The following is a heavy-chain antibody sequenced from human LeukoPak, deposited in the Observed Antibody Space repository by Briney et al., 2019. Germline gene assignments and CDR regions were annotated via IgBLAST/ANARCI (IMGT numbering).Heavy chain of an antibody. CDR3: AREGPKYPSNNWFDP. D-gene: IGHD6-6*01. J-gene: IGHJ5*02. V-gene: IGHV1-3*01. Sequence: ASVKVSCKASGYTFTIYAMHWVRQAPGQRLEWMGWINAGNGNTKYSQKFQGRVTITRDTSASTAYMELSSLRSEDTAVYYCAREGPKYPSNNWFDPWGQGTLVTVSS. CDR1: GYTFTIYA. CDR2: INAGNGNT.